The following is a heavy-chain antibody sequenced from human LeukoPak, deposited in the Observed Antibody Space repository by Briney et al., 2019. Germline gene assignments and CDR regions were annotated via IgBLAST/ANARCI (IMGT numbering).Heavy chain of an antibody. V-gene: IGHV4-34*01. CDR3: ARDSEYNYGFDY. CDR2: INHSGSH. CDR1: GGPLSGYY. Sequence: SETQSLKCAVYGGPLSGYYWSWIRQPPGKGLEWIGEINHSGSHNYNPSLRSRVTISVDTSKNQISLRLSSVTAADTAVYYCARDSEYNYGFDYWGQGTLVTVSS. J-gene: IGHJ4*02. D-gene: IGHD5-18*01.